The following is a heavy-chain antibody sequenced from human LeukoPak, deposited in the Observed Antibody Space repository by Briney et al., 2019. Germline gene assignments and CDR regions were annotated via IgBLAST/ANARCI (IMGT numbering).Heavy chain of an antibody. V-gene: IGHV3-30*02. CDR2: IRYDGSNK. J-gene: IGHJ4*02. D-gene: IGHD1-26*01. Sequence: GGSLRLSCAAYGFTFSSYGMHWVRQAPGKGLEWVAFIRYDGSNKYYADSVKGRFTISRDNSKNTLYLQMNSLRAEDTAVYYCAKDLVMMEWELPTIDYWGQGTLVTVSS. CDR1: GFTFSSYG. CDR3: AKDLVMMEWELPTIDY.